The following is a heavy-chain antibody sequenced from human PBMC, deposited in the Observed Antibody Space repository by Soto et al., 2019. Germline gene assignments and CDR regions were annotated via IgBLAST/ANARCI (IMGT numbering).Heavy chain of an antibody. CDR3: AILRLKGYFDY. Sequence: QVQLVESGGGLVKPGGSLRLSCVASGFTFSDHYMTWIRQAPGKGLEWLSYISTSSSYTNYADSVKGRFTISRDNAMNSLYLQMSSLRAEDAAVYYCAILRLKGYFDYWGQGTLVTVSS. J-gene: IGHJ4*02. D-gene: IGHD2-15*01. CDR2: ISTSSSYT. V-gene: IGHV3-11*05. CDR1: GFTFSDHY.